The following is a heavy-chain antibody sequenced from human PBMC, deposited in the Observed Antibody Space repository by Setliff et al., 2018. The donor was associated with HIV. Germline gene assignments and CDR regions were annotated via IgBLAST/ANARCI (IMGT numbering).Heavy chain of an antibody. CDR3: ARGYYDSSGYPFYYFDY. CDR2: ISYDGSNE. V-gene: IGHV3-30-3*01. D-gene: IGHD3-22*01. CDR1: GFTFSNNW. Sequence: HPGGSLRLSCAASGFTFSNNWIHWVRQAPGKGLQWMAVISYDGSNEYYAGSVKGRFTISRDNSKNTLFLQMNSLRAEDTAVYYCARGYYDSSGYPFYYFDYWGQGTLVTVSS. J-gene: IGHJ4*02.